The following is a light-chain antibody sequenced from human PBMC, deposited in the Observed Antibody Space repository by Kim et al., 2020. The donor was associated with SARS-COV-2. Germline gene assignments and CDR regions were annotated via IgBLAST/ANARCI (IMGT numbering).Light chain of an antibody. Sequence: ASGGDSVKIPCRASQDISYALAWYQQKSGTAPNVRVYAASKLQTGVPSRFSGSGSGTDYTLTISSLQPEDFATYYCQQYYNAPYSFGQGTKLEI. CDR1: QDISYA. CDR2: AAS. J-gene: IGKJ2*01. CDR3: QQYYNAPYS. V-gene: IGKV1-NL1*01.